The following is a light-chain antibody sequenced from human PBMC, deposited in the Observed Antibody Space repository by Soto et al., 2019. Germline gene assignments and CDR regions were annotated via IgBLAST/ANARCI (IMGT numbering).Light chain of an antibody. CDR2: GAS. CDR1: PSVSSN. V-gene: IGKV3-15*01. J-gene: IGKJ4*01. CDR3: QQYNNWPPLT. Sequence: EIVMPQSPATLSVSPGERATLSCRASPSVSSNLAWYQQKPGQAPRLLIYGASTRATGIPARFSGSGSGAEFTLTISSPQSEDFAVYYCQQYNNWPPLTFGGGTKVEIK.